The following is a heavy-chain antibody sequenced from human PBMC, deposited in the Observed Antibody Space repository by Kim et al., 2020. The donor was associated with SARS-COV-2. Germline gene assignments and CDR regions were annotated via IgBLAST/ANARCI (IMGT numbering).Heavy chain of an antibody. CDR3: AKQGALDP. Sequence: SETLSLTCTVSGGSIRTKNTYWAWIRQPPGQGLEWIGSMYYTGNTYYNPSLKSRVTISADTSKNQFSLNLKSVTATDTSIYYCAKQGALDPWGQGILVTVSS. J-gene: IGHJ5*02. CDR1: GGSIRTKNTY. V-gene: IGHV4-39*01. CDR2: MYYTGNT.